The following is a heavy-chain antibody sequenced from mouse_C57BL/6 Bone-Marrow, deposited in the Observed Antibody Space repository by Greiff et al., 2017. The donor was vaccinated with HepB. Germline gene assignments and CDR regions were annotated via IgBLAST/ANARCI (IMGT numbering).Heavy chain of an antibody. J-gene: IGHJ1*03. D-gene: IGHD2-4*01. CDR1: GYTFTSYW. CDR2: IDPSDSYT. Sequence: QVQLQQPGAELVMPGASVKLSCKASGYTFTSYWMHGVKQRPGQGLEWIGEIDPSDSYTNYNQKFKGKSTLTVDKSSSTAYMQLSSLTSEDSAVYYCSKSTMITTEWYWYFDVWGTGTTVTVSS. V-gene: IGHV1-69*01. CDR3: SKSTMITTEWYWYFDV.